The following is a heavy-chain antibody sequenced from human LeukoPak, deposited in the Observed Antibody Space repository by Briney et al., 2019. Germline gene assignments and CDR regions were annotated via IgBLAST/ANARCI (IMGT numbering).Heavy chain of an antibody. CDR2: ISAYNGNT. V-gene: IGHV1-18*01. CDR1: GYTFTSYG. D-gene: IGHD3-10*01. J-gene: IGHJ4*02. CDR3: ARDRVLLWFGELLGVDY. Sequence: ASVKVSCKASGYTFTSYGISWVRQAPGQGLEWTGWISAYNGNTNYAQKLQSRVTMTTDTSTSTAYMELRSLRSDDTAVYYCARDRVLLWFGELLGVDYWGQGTLVTVSS.